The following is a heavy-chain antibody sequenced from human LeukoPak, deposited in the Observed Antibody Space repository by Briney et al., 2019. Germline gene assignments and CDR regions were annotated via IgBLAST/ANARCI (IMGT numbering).Heavy chain of an antibody. D-gene: IGHD2-2*01. V-gene: IGHV5-51*01. CDR1: GYSFTSYW. J-gene: IGHJ5*02. CDR3: ARVPAASPFNWFDP. CDR2: IYPGDSDT. Sequence: GESLQISCQGSGYSFTSYWIGWVRQLPGKGLEWMGIIYPGDSDTRYSPSFQGQVTISADKSISTAYLQWSSLKASDTAMYYCARVPAASPFNWFDPWGQGTLVTVSS.